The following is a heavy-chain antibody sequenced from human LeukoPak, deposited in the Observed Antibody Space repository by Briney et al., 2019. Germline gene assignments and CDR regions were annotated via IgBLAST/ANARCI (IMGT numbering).Heavy chain of an antibody. J-gene: IGHJ5*02. V-gene: IGHV4-39*07. CDR1: GGSISSSSYY. CDR3: ARAQYRWELPLDWFDP. Sequence: PSETLSLTCTVSGGSISSSSYYWGWIRQPPGKGLEWIGRIYTSGSTNCNPSLKSRVTISVDTSKNQFSLKLSSVTAADTAVYYCARAQYRWELPLDWFDPWGQGTLVTVSS. CDR2: IYTSGST. D-gene: IGHD1-26*01.